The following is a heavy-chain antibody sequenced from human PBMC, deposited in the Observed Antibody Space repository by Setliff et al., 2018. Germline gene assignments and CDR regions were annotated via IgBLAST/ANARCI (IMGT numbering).Heavy chain of an antibody. J-gene: IGHJ5*02. CDR1: GFIFDDYG. D-gene: IGHD3-3*01. V-gene: IGHV3-20*04. CDR3: GRDVFDFRTGQADP. CDR2: INWNGGST. Sequence: SGGSLRLSCAASGFIFDDYGMGWVRQVPGKGLEWVSGINWNGGSTSYADSVKGRFTISRDNAKNSLSLQMNDLRAEDTSVYYCGRDVFDFRTGQADPWGQGTLVTVSS.